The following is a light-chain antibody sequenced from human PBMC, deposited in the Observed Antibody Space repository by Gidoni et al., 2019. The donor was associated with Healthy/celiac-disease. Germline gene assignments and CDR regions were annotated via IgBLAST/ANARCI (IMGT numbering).Light chain of an antibody. J-gene: IGLJ3*02. CDR1: SSDVGGYNY. CDR2: DVS. CDR3: SSYTSSSTLHWV. V-gene: IGLV2-14*01. Sequence: QSALTQPASVSGSPGQSITISCTGTSSDVGGYNYVSWYQQHPGKAPKLMIHDVSNRPAGVSNRFSGSKSGNTASLTISGLQAEDEADYYCSSYTSSSTLHWVFGGGTKLTVL.